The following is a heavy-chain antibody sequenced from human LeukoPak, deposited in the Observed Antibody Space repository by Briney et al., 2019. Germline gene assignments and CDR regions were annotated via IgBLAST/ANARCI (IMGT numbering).Heavy chain of an antibody. Sequence: KPSETLSLTCTVSGGSISSSSYYWGWIRQPPGKGLEWIGSIYYSGSTYYNPSLKSRVPISVDTSKNQFSLKLSSVTAADTAVYYCARRVESGYYGSGSRTTYFDYWGQGTLVTVSS. D-gene: IGHD3-10*01. CDR3: ARRVESGYYGSGSRTTYFDY. J-gene: IGHJ4*02. CDR1: GGSISSSSYY. CDR2: IYYSGST. V-gene: IGHV4-39*01.